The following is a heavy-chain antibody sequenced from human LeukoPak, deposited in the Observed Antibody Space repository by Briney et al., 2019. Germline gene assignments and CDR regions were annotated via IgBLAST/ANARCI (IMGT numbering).Heavy chain of an antibody. CDR2: INPNNGGT. Sequence: GASVKVSCKASGYTFTGYYMNWVRQAPGQGLEWMGWINPNNGGTNYAQKFQGRVTMTRDTSISTVYMELSRLRSDDTATYYCARMRSCSGGSCEDHWGQGTLVTVSS. V-gene: IGHV1-2*02. CDR1: GYTFTGYY. D-gene: IGHD2-15*01. CDR3: ARMRSCSGGSCEDH. J-gene: IGHJ4*02.